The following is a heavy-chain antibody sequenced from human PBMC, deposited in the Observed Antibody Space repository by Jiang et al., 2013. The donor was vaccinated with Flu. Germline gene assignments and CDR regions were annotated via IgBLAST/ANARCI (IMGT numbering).Heavy chain of an antibody. CDR2: INPNSGGT. V-gene: IGHV1-2*02. D-gene: IGHD1-26*01. Sequence: CKASGYTFTGYYMHWVRQAPGQGLEWMGWINPNSGGTNYAQKFQGRVTMTRDTSISTAYMELTRLRSDDTAVYYCAIAEGSLLGATRFEYWGQGTLVTVSS. CDR3: AIAEGSLLGATRFEY. CDR1: GYTFTGYY. J-gene: IGHJ4*02.